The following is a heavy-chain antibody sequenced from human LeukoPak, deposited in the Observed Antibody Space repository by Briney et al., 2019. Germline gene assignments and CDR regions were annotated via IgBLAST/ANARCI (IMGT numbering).Heavy chain of an antibody. CDR2: INSDGSST. V-gene: IGHV3-74*01. D-gene: IGHD3-3*01. J-gene: IGHJ5*02. Sequence: GESLRLSCAASGFTFSSYWMHWVRQAPGKGLVWVSRINSDGSSTSYADSVKGRFTISRDNAKNTLYLQMNSLRAEDTAVYYCARDSRITIFGVVIRPRNWFDPWGQGTLVTVSS. CDR3: ARDSRITIFGVVIRPRNWFDP. CDR1: GFTFSSYW.